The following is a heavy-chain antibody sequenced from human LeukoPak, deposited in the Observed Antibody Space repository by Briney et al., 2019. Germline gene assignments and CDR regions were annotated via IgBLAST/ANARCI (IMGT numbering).Heavy chain of an antibody. V-gene: IGHV3-30*18. CDR2: ISYDGSNK. CDR1: GFTFSSYG. J-gene: IGHJ6*04. Sequence: GGSLRLSCAASGFTFSSYGMHWVRQAPGKGLEWVAVISYDGSNKYYADSVKGRFTISRDNSKNTLYLQMNSLRAEDTAVYYCAKDRSRDYGYYYGMDVWGKGTTVTVFS. CDR3: AKDRSRDYGYYYGMDV.